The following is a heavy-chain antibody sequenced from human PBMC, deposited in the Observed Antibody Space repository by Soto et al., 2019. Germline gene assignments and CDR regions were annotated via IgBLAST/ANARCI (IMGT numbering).Heavy chain of an antibody. Sequence: QVHLVQSGAEVKKPGASVKVSCKGSGYGFTTYGITWVRQAPGQGLEWMAWISAHNGNTNYAQKLQGRVTVTRDTSTSTANMDLRILRSDDTAVYYCARGRYGDYWGQGALVTVSS. CDR2: ISAHNGNT. V-gene: IGHV1-18*01. CDR1: GYGFTTYG. CDR3: ARGRYGDY. D-gene: IGHD1-1*01. J-gene: IGHJ4*02.